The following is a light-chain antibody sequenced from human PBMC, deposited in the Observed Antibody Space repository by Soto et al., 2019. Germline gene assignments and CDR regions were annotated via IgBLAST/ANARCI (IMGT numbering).Light chain of an antibody. CDR2: GAS. J-gene: IGKJ3*01. Sequence: EIVMTQSPATLSVSPGERATLSCRASQSVSSNLAWYQQKPGQSPRLLIYGASTRATGIPARFSGSGSGTECTLTISRLQSEDFAVYSCQQYNNWPFTFGPGTKVYIK. CDR3: QQYNNWPFT. V-gene: IGKV3-15*01. CDR1: QSVSSN.